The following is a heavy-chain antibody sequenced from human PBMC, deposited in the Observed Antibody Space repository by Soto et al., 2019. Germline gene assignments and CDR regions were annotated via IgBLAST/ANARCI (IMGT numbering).Heavy chain of an antibody. CDR1: GFTVSSNY. J-gene: IGHJ3*02. CDR2: IYSGGST. D-gene: IGHD4-17*01. V-gene: IGHV3-66*01. Sequence: GGSLRLSCAASGFTVSSNYMSWVRQAPGKGLEWVSVIYSGGSTYYADSVKGRFTISRDNSKNTLYLQMNSLRAEDTAVYYCARKTTVTGDDAFDIWGQGTMVTVSS. CDR3: ARKTTVTGDDAFDI.